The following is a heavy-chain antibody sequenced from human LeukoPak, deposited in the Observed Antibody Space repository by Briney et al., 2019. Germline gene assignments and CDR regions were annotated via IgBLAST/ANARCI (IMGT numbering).Heavy chain of an antibody. CDR2: INHSGST. J-gene: IGHJ4*02. CDR3: ARASSSSRATAFDY. Sequence: SETLSLTCAVYGGSFSGYYWSWIRQPPGNGLEWIGEINHSGSTNYNPSLKSRVTISVDTSKNQFSLKLSSVTAADTAVYYCARASSSSRATAFDYWGQGTLVTVSS. CDR1: GGSFSGYY. D-gene: IGHD6-13*01. V-gene: IGHV4-34*01.